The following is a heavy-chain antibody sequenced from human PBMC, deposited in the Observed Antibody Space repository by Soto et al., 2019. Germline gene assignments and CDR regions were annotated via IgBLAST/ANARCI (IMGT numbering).Heavy chain of an antibody. CDR3: ARFRLTAMDAFDI. CDR2: ISYDGSNK. Sequence: QVQLVESGGGVVQPGRSLRLSCAASGFTFSSYAMHWFRQAPGKGLEWVAVISYDGSNKYYADSVKGRFTISRDNSKNTLYLQMNSLRAEDTAVYYCARFRLTAMDAFDIWGQGTMVTVSS. J-gene: IGHJ3*02. V-gene: IGHV3-30-3*01. CDR1: GFTFSSYA. D-gene: IGHD2-21*02.